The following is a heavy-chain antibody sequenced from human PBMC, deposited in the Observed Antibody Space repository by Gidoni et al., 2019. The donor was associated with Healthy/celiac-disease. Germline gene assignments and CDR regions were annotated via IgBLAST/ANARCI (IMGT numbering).Heavy chain of an antibody. V-gene: IGHV4-39*01. CDR3: ASSSLLWFGEFSPGFDY. CDR2: MYYSGST. D-gene: IGHD3-10*01. CDR1: WGSISSSSYN. J-gene: IGHJ4*02. Sequence: QLQLQESGPGLVKPSETLSLTCTVSWGSISSSSYNRGWIRQPPGKGLEWIGTMYYSGSTYYNPSLKSRGTISVDTSKNQFSLKLSSVTAADTAEYYCASSSLLWFGEFSPGFDYWGQGTLVTVSS.